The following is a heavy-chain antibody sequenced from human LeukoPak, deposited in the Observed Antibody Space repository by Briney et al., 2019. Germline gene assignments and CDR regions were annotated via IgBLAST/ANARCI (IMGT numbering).Heavy chain of an antibody. Sequence: GGSLRPSCAGSGFSFTSFGMSWVRQAPGKGLEWVSAINESPPRTYYADSVKGRFTISRDDSKNALYLQMNSLRVEDTAIYYCAKRQRLVKVYYGLDVWGQGTTVTVSS. V-gene: IGHV3-23*01. D-gene: IGHD2-8*02. CDR2: INESPPRT. J-gene: IGHJ6*02. CDR3: AKRQRLVKVYYGLDV. CDR1: GFSFTSFG.